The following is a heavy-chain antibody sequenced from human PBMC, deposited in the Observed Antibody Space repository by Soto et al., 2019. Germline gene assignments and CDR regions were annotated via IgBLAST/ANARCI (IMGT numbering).Heavy chain of an antibody. CDR3: ARLGGYYQAFDS. CDR1: GGSISSYY. D-gene: IGHD3-22*01. V-gene: IGHV4-59*08. J-gene: IGHJ4*02. CDR2: IYYSEST. Sequence: PSETLSLTCTVSGGSISSYYWSWIRQPPGKGLEWIGYIYYSESTNYNPSLKSRDTISVDTSKNQFSLKLDSVTAADTAVYYCARLGGYYQAFDSWGQGTLVTVSS.